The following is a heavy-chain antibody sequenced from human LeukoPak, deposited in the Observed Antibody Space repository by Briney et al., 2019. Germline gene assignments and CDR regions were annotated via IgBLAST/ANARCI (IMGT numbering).Heavy chain of an antibody. Sequence: SETLSLTCTVSGGSIISSYWTWIRQPAGEGLEWIGRISTSGSTNYNPSLKGRVSMSVDTSKNQFSLSLSSVTAADTAIYYCARVKLPAPSVGFSYYFMDVWGKGTTLTVSS. CDR2: ISTSGST. CDR1: GGSIISSY. CDR3: ARVKLPAPSVGFSYYFMDV. D-gene: IGHD2-2*01. J-gene: IGHJ6*03. V-gene: IGHV4-4*07.